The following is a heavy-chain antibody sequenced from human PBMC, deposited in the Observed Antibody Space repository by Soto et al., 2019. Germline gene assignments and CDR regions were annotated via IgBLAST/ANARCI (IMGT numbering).Heavy chain of an antibody. D-gene: IGHD5-12*01. J-gene: IGHJ4*02. CDR1: GYTFTSYY. Sequence: ASVKVSCKASGYTFTSYYMHWVRQAPGQGLEWMGIINPSGGSTSYAQKFQGRVTMTRDTSTSTVYMELSSLRSEDTAVYYCAINHHSSYDPTLGVNYWGQGTLVTVSS. CDR2: INPSGGST. V-gene: IGHV1-46*03. CDR3: AINHHSSYDPTLGVNY.